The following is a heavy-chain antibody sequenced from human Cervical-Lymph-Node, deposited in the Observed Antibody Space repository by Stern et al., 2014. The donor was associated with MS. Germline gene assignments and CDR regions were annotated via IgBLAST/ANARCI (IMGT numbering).Heavy chain of an antibody. CDR2: VIPIFGTV. D-gene: IGHD2-2*01. J-gene: IGHJ6*02. V-gene: IGHV1-69*01. CDR1: GGTFSSHA. Sequence: QLGQSGAEVKKPGSSVKVSCQTSGGTFSSHAINWVRQAPGQGLEWMGGVIPIFGTVDYAQQLQDRLTITTDESTDTAYMELCSLRSEDTAVYYCAREQMPYYYYGMDVWGQGTTVTVSS. CDR3: AREQMPYYYYGMDV.